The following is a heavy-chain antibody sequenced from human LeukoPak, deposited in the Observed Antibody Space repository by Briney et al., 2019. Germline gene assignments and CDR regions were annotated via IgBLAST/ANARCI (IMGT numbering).Heavy chain of an antibody. J-gene: IGHJ4*02. V-gene: IGHV3-23*01. CDR3: AKRKGIAAAVDFDY. CDR2: ISSSGGST. Sequence: GGSLRLSCAASGFTFSSYAMSWVRHAPGKRLECVSAISSSGGSTYYADSVKGRFTISRDNTKNTLYLQMNSLRAEGAAVYYGAKRKGIAAAVDFDYWGQGTLVTVSS. CDR1: GFTFSSYA. D-gene: IGHD6-13*01.